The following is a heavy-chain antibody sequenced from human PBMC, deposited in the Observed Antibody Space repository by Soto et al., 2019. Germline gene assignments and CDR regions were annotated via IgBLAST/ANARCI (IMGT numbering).Heavy chain of an antibody. CDR3: ARIGGIAAAGEVDY. V-gene: IGHV3-74*01. D-gene: IGHD6-13*01. Sequence: EVQLVESGGGLVQPGGSLRLSCAASGFTFSSYWMHWVRQAPGKGLVWVSRINSDGSSTSYADSVKGRFTISRDNVKNTLYLQMNSLRAEDTAVYYCARIGGIAAAGEVDYWGQGTLVTVSS. CDR2: INSDGSST. CDR1: GFTFSSYW. J-gene: IGHJ4*02.